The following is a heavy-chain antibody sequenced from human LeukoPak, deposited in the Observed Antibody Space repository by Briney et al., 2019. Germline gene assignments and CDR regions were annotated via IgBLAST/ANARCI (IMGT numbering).Heavy chain of an antibody. CDR3: ARATVAGSSDYYGMDV. CDR2: ISSSGSTI. V-gene: IGHV3-11*01. J-gene: IGHJ6*02. D-gene: IGHD6-19*01. Sequence: PGGSLRLSCAASGFTFSDYYMSWIRQAPGKGLEWVSYISSSGSTIYYADSVKGRFTISRDNAKNSLYLQMNSLRAEDTAVYYCARATVAGSSDYYGMDVWGQGTTVTVSS. CDR1: GFTFSDYY.